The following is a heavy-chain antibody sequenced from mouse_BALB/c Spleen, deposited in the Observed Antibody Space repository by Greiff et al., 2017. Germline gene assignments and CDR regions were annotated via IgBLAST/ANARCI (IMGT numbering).Heavy chain of an antibody. CDR2: IYPGNSDT. V-gene: IGHV1-5*01. J-gene: IGHJ1*01. CDR1: GYSFTSYW. Sequence: EVQLQQSGTVLARPGASVKMSCKASGYSFTSYWMHWVKQRPGQGLEWIGAIYPGNSDTSYNQKFKGKAKLTAVTSASTAYMELSSLTNEDSAVYYCTRSPHYYGSSYGYFDVWGAGTTVTVSS. CDR3: TRSPHYYGSSYGYFDV. D-gene: IGHD1-1*01.